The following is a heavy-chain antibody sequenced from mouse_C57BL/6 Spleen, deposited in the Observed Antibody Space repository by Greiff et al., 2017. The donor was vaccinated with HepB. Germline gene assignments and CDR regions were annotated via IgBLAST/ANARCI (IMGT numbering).Heavy chain of an antibody. CDR1: GYTFTNYW. J-gene: IGHJ2*01. Sequence: VQVVESGAELVRPGTSVKMSCKASGYTFTNYWIGWAKQRPGHGLEWIGDIYPGGGYTNYNEKFKGKATLTADKSSSTAYMQFSSLTSEDSAIYYCARGGTGTGYFDYWGQGTTLTVSS. CDR3: ARGGTGTGYFDY. CDR2: IYPGGGYT. D-gene: IGHD4-1*01. V-gene: IGHV1-63*01.